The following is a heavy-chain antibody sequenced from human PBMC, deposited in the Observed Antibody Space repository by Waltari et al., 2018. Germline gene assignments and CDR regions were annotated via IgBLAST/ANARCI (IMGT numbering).Heavy chain of an antibody. V-gene: IGHV3-23*04. J-gene: IGHJ4*02. CDR3: AKAMAVTPYYFDY. D-gene: IGHD2-21*02. CDR2: ISANGDST. CDR1: GFAFTGFTVGSYP. Sequence: EVQLVDSGGGLLQPWGSLRLSCAGSGFAFTGFTVGSYPMSWVRQAPGKGLEWVSGISANGDSTYYADSVKGRFTISRDNSKNTLYLQVNSLRAEDTAVYYCAKAMAVTPYYFDYWGQGTLVTVSS.